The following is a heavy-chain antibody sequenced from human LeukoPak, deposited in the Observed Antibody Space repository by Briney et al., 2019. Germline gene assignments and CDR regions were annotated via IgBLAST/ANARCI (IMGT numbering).Heavy chain of an antibody. V-gene: IGHV3-23*01. J-gene: IGHJ4*02. CDR2: VSDSGSGT. CDR3: AKRVPYSSSSVYFDN. Sequence: PGGSLRLSCAASGFTFSNHGMSWVRQASGKGLEWVSAVSDSGSGTYYADSVKGRFTVSRDNSKNTLYLQMNSLRAEDTAVYYCAKRVPYSSSSVYFDNWGQGTLVTVSS. CDR1: GFTFSNHG. D-gene: IGHD6-6*01.